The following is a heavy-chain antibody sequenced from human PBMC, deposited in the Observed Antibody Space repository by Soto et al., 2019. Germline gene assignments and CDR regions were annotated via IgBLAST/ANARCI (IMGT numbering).Heavy chain of an antibody. D-gene: IGHD4-17*01. CDR2: TYTTRSP. CDR1: GDSVSKYY. CDR3: ARSPAYGDYANLDT. J-gene: IGHJ5*02. V-gene: IGHV4-4*07. Sequence: QVQLQESGPGLVKPSETLSLTCTVSGDSVSKYYWNWIRQPAGKGLEWIGRTYTTRSPNYNPSLTRRVTMSVDTSKNQFSLKLNLTSVTAADTAVYYWARSPAYGDYANLDTWGQGTLVTVSS.